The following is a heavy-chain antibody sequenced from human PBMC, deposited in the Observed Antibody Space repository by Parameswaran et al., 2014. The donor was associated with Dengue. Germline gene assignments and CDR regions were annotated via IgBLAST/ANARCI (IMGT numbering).Heavy chain of an antibody. J-gene: IGHJ5*02. CDR3: ARVLVSAYYGDYAWFDP. Sequence: WIRQPPGKGLEWIGYIYYSGSTYYNPSLKSRVTISVDTSKNQFSLKLSSVTAADTAVYYCARVLVSAYYGDYAWFDPWGQGTLVTVSS. CDR2: IYYSGST. D-gene: IGHD4-17*01. V-gene: IGHV4-31*02.